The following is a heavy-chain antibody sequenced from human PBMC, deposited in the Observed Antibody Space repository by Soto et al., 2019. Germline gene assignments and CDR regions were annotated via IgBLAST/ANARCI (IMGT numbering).Heavy chain of an antibody. CDR1: GGTFSSYA. CDR2: IIPIFGTA. D-gene: IGHD6-19*01. Sequence: QVQLVQSGAEVKKPGSSVKVSCKASGGTFSSYAISWVRQAPGQGLEWMGGIIPIFGTANYAQKFQCRVTITADESTSTAYMELSSLRSEDTAVYYCARGEQWLVRGYYGMDVWGQGTTVTVSS. CDR3: ARGEQWLVRGYYGMDV. V-gene: IGHV1-69*12. J-gene: IGHJ6*02.